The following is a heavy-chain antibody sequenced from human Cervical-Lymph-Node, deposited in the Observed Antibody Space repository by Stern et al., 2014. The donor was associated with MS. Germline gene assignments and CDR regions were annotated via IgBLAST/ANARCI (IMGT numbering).Heavy chain of an antibody. Sequence: QVQLQESGPGLVKPSETLSLTCTVSGASITSSSYYWGWIRQSPGKGLEWIGNIYYGGSTHYNPSLESRLAMSVDTSKNQFSRKLSSVTAADTAVYYCEAAPGRGDAFDFWGQGTVVSVSS. CDR2: IYYGGST. D-gene: IGHD6-13*01. CDR1: GASITSSSYY. J-gene: IGHJ3*01. V-gene: IGHV4-39*01. CDR3: EAAPGRGDAFDF.